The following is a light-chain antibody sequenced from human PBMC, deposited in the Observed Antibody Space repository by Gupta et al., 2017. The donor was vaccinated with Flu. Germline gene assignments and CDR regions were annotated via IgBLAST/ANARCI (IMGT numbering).Light chain of an antibody. CDR2: EAS. CDR1: QSVSSY. Sequence: EIVLTHSPATLSLSPGERATLSCRASQSVSSYLAWYQQKPGQAPRLPIYEASNRATGIPARFRGSGSGTDFTLTISSLEPEDFAVDYCQQRSNWPPATFGQGTKVEIK. CDR3: QQRSNWPPAT. J-gene: IGKJ1*01. V-gene: IGKV3-11*01.